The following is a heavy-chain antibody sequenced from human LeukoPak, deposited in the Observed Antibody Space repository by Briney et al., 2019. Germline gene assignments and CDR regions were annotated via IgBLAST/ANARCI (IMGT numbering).Heavy chain of an antibody. D-gene: IGHD5-18*01. Sequence: KTGGSPRLSCAASGFTFSSYSMNWVRQAPGKGLEWVSSISSSSSYIYYADSVKGRFTISRDNAKNSLYLQMNSLRAEDTAVYYCAKVASLYSYGYTFPVLDYWGQGTLVTVSS. CDR3: AKVASLYSYGYTFPVLDY. CDR2: ISSSSSYI. J-gene: IGHJ4*02. CDR1: GFTFSSYS. V-gene: IGHV3-21*01.